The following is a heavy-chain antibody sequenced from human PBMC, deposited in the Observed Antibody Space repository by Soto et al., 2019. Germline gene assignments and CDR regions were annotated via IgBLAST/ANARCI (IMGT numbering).Heavy chain of an antibody. V-gene: IGHV4-59*01. Sequence: QVQLQESGPGLVKPSETLSLTCTVSGGSISGSYWSWIRKTPGKVLEWIGFIHYTGSTNYNTSLKSRVTMSVDSAKNQFSLQLRSVTAADTAVYFCAKYRRTDAEGYSFDFWGQGALVTVSS. CDR1: GGSISGSY. CDR2: IHYTGST. CDR3: AKYRRTDAEGYSFDF. D-gene: IGHD2-15*01. J-gene: IGHJ4*02.